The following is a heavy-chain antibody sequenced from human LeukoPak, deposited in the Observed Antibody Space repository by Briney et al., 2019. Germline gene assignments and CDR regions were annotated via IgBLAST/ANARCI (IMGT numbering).Heavy chain of an antibody. CDR2: IYYSGST. CDR3: AREPIYDSSGYQLYYYYMDV. D-gene: IGHD3-22*01. CDR1: GGSISSSSYY. J-gene: IGHJ6*03. Sequence: PSETLSLTCTVSGGSISSSSYYWGWIRQPPGKGLEWIGSIYYSGSTYYNPSLKSRVTISVDTSKNQFSLKLSSVTAADTAVYYCAREPIYDSSGYQLYYYYMDVWGKGTTVTVSS. V-gene: IGHV4-39*07.